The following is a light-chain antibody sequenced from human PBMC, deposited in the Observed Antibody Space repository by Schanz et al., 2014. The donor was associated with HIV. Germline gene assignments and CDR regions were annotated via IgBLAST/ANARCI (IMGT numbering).Light chain of an antibody. Sequence: QSALTQPASVSGSPGQSITISCTGTSSDIGAYNYVSWYQKYPGKAPKLMIYDVNNRPSGVSNRFSGSKSGNTASLTISGLQXEDEADYYCSSYTSSSTLDVVFGGGTKLTVL. CDR3: SSYTSSSTLDVV. V-gene: IGLV2-14*01. J-gene: IGLJ2*01. CDR2: DVN. CDR1: SSDIGAYNY.